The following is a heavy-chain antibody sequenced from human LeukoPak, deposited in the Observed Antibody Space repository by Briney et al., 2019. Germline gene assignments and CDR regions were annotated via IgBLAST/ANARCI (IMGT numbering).Heavy chain of an antibody. Sequence: SETLSLTCAVSGGAISSNIYYWGWIRQPPGKGLEWIGSIYYSGSTYYNPSLKSRVTIFVDTSKNHFSLKLSSVTAADTAVYYYVRHRGYSYCVIDHWGQGTLVTVSS. CDR1: GGAISSNIYY. D-gene: IGHD5-18*01. CDR2: IYYSGST. V-gene: IGHV4-39*01. J-gene: IGHJ4*02. CDR3: VRHRGYSYCVIDH.